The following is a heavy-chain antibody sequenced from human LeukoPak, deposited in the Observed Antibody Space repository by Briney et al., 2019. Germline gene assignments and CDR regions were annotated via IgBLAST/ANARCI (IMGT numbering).Heavy chain of an antibody. Sequence: GESLKISCKGSGYSFTSYWIGWVRQMPGKGLEWMGIIYPGDSDTRYSPSFRGQVTISADKSISTAYLQWSSLKASDTAMYYCARLKYCSGGSCYPYYFDYWGQGTLVTVSS. CDR3: ARLKYCSGGSCYPYYFDY. J-gene: IGHJ4*02. CDR1: GYSFTSYW. CDR2: IYPGDSDT. V-gene: IGHV5-51*01. D-gene: IGHD2-15*01.